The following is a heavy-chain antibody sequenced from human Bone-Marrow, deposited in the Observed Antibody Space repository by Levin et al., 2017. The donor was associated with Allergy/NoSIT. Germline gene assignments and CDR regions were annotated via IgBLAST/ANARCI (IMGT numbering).Heavy chain of an antibody. J-gene: IGHJ6*01. D-gene: IGHD2-2*01. CDR1: GYTFSNFG. CDR2: IGAHNGYT. V-gene: IGHV1-18*01. Sequence: GESLKISCKTSGYTFSNFGITWVRQASGQGPEWVGWIGAHNGYTKYAQKFQGRVTLTTDTSTSTAYMELRSLRSDDTGIYYCARNGTGGPEYDHQPLDVWGQGTTVTVSS. CDR3: ARNGTGGPEYDHQPLDV.